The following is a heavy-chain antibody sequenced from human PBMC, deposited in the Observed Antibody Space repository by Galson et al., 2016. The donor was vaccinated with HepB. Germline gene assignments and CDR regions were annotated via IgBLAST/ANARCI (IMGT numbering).Heavy chain of an antibody. CDR1: GFSFSIYA. V-gene: IGHV3-23*01. Sequence: SLRLSCAASGFSFSIYAMSWVRQAPGKGLEWVSGISGSGGSTTYADSVKGRFTISRDNSKNTLYLEMNSLRPEDTAVYYCAKVFREYSYGYSGWYFDLWGRGTLVTVSS. J-gene: IGHJ2*01. CDR2: ISGSGGST. D-gene: IGHD5-18*01. CDR3: AKVFREYSYGYSGWYFDL.